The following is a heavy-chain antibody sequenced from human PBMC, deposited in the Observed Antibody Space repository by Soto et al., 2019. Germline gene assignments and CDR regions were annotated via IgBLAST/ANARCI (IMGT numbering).Heavy chain of an antibody. CDR3: SRSLAIDFDS. CDR1: GFNFAAYT. V-gene: IGHV3-49*04. J-gene: IGHJ4*02. Sequence: GGSLRLSCSASGFNFAAYTMSWVRLTPGKGLEWVGSIRRIAYGGTTDYAASVKGRFTISRDDSRKIVYLQMSRLKIEDTAVYYCSRSLAIDFDSWGQGTLVTLSS. CDR2: IRRIAYGGTT.